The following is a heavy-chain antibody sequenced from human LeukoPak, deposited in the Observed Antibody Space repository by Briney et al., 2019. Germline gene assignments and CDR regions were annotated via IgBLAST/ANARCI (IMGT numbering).Heavy chain of an antibody. Sequence: GGSLRLSCAASGFTLSGYWMSWVRRAPGKGLEWVANIKQDGDEKYYVDSVKGRFTISRDNAKNSAYLQMNSLRAEDTAVYYCARDPMVRGVRYGMDVWGQGTTVTVSS. D-gene: IGHD3-10*01. CDR2: IKQDGDEK. CDR3: ARDPMVRGVRYGMDV. V-gene: IGHV3-7*01. J-gene: IGHJ6*02. CDR1: GFTLSGYW.